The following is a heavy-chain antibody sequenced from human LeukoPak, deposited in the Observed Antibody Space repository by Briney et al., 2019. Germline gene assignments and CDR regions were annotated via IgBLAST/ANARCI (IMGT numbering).Heavy chain of an antibody. D-gene: IGHD2-2*01. CDR3: ARGPTKELVVPAATPSHSMDV. CDR2: ISGSSSYI. V-gene: IGHV3-21*01. CDR1: GFTFSSYS. J-gene: IGHJ6*02. Sequence: GGSLRLSCAASGFTFSSYSMNWVRQAPGKGLEWVSSISGSSSYIYYADSVKGRFTISRDNAKNSLYLQMNSLRAEDTAVYYCARGPTKELVVPAATPSHSMDVWGQGTTVTVSS.